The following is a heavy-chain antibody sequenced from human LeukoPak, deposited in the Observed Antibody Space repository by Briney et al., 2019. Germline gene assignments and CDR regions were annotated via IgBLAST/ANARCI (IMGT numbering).Heavy chain of an antibody. CDR2: ISGNGGGGGT. J-gene: IGHJ4*02. D-gene: IGHD2-15*01. V-gene: IGHV3-23*01. Sequence: GASLRLSCAASGFTFSNYALSWVRQAPGKGLEWVSAISGNGGGGGTYHADSVKGRFTISRDNSKNTLYMQMNSLRAEDTAVYYCAKAPLGYCSGAVRYSFDSWGQGTLVTVSS. CDR3: AKAPLGYCSGAVRYSFDS. CDR1: GFTFSNYA.